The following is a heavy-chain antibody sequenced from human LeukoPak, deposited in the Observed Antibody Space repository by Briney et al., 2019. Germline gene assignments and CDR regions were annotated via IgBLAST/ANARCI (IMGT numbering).Heavy chain of an antibody. Sequence: GRSLRLSCAASGFTLHNGMHWVRQAPGKGLEWVALVWYDGSHEFYADSVKGRFTISRDNSNNKVYLQMNNLRAEDTAVYYCARDGHPYSDFWSNYYYAFDIWGQGTLVTVSS. CDR3: ARDGHPYSDFWSNYYYAFDI. V-gene: IGHV3-33*01. CDR1: GFTLHNG. CDR2: VWYDGSHE. J-gene: IGHJ3*02. D-gene: IGHD3-3*01.